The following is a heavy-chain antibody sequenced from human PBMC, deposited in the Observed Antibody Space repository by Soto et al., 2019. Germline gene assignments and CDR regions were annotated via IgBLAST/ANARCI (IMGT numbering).Heavy chain of an antibody. Sequence: ASVKVSCKAPGYTFTSYGISWVRQAPGQGLEWMGWISAYNGNTNYAQKLQGRVTMTTDTSTSTAYMELRSLRPDDTAVYYCARGSGYDSSGYYFWVYYYGMDVWGQGTTVTVSS. CDR1: GYTFTSYG. V-gene: IGHV1-18*01. CDR2: ISAYNGNT. J-gene: IGHJ6*02. D-gene: IGHD3-22*01. CDR3: ARGSGYDSSGYYFWVYYYGMDV.